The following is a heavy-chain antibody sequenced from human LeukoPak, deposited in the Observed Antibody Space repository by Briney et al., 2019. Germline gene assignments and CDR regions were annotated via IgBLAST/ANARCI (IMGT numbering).Heavy chain of an antibody. J-gene: IGHJ6*03. CDR1: GFTFGDYA. CDR3: TRGSRYCDSTSCPYYYMDV. CDR2: IRSKVYGGTT. V-gene: IGHV3-49*04. Sequence: GGSLRPSRTASGFTFGDYAMSWVRQAPGKGLEWVGFIRSKVYGGTTEYAASVKGRFTISRDDSKSIAYLQMNSLKTEDTAVYYCTRGSRYCDSTSCPYYYMDVWGKGTTVTVSS. D-gene: IGHD2-2*01.